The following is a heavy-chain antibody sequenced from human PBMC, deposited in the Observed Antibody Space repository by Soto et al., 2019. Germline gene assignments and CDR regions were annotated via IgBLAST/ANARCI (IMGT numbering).Heavy chain of an antibody. CDR1: GYSFTSYW. V-gene: IGHV5-10-1*01. D-gene: IGHD4-17*01. CDR2: IDPSDSYT. Sequence: PGESLKISCKGSGYSFTSYWISWVRQMPGKGLEWMGRIDPSDSYTNYSPSFQGHVTISADKSISTAYLQWSSLKASDTAMYYCARYLGDSKYYFDYWGQGTLVTVSS. J-gene: IGHJ4*02. CDR3: ARYLGDSKYYFDY.